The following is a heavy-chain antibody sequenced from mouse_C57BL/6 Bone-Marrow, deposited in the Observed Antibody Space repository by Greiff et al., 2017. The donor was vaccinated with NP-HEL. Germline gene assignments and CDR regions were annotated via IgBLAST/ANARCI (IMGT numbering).Heavy chain of an antibody. V-gene: IGHV1-19*01. CDR3: ARKRGFRAMDY. J-gene: IGHJ4*01. Sequence: EVQLQQSGPVLVKPGASVKMSCKASGYTFTDYYMNWVKQSHGKSLEWIGVINPYNGGTSYNQKFKGKATLTVDKSSSTAYMELNSLTSEDSAVYYCARKRGFRAMDYWGQGTSVTVSS. CDR2: INPYNGGT. CDR1: GYTFTDYY.